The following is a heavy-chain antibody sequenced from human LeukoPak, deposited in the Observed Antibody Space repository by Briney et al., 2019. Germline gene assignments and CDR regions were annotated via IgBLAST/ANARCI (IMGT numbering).Heavy chain of an antibody. CDR3: ARDRSSGYYQWFDY. V-gene: IGHV3-23*01. J-gene: IGHJ4*02. Sequence: GGSLRLSCAASGFTFSSYAMSWVRQAPGKGLEWVSAVSGSGENTNYADSVKGRFTMSRDNSRNMLYLQMNSLRAEDTAVYYCARDRSSGYYQWFDYWGQGTLVTVSS. CDR1: GFTFSSYA. CDR2: VSGSGENT. D-gene: IGHD3-22*01.